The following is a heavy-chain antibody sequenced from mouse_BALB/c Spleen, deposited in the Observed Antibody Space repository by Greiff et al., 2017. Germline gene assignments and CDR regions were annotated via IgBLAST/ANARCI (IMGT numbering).Heavy chain of an antibody. CDR1: GFSFSSYT. CDR2: ISNGGGST. V-gene: IGHV5-12-2*01. J-gene: IGHJ4*01. Sequence: EVMLVESGGGLVQPGGSLKLSCAASGFSFSSYTLSWVRQFPEKRLEWVAYISNGGGSTYYPAPVKGLSAISRDYAKNPLYLQMSNLKSEDTAMYYCAFSTDYYAMDYWGQGTSVTVSS. D-gene: IGHD1-1*01. CDR3: AFSTDYYAMDY.